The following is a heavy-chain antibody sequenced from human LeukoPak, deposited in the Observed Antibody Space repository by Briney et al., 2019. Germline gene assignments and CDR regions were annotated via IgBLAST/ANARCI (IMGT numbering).Heavy chain of an antibody. CDR1: GGSFSGYY. J-gene: IGHJ3*02. CDR3: ARGPGGAFDI. Sequence: SETLSLTCAVYGGSFSGYYWSWIRQPPGKGLEWIGEINHSGSTNYNPSLKSRVTISVDTSKNQFSLKLSSVTAADTAVYYCARGPGGAFDIWGQGTMVTVPS. V-gene: IGHV4-34*01. D-gene: IGHD3-10*01. CDR2: INHSGST.